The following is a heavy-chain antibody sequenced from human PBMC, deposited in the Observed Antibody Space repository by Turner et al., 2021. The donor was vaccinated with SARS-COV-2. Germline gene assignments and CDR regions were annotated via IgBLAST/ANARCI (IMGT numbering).Heavy chain of an antibody. CDR3: ARDYPYCSSTNCYDV. CDR2: ITPILGIA. J-gene: IGHJ6*02. CDR1: GGTFSSYS. D-gene: IGHD2-2*01. Sequence: QFQLVQSGAEVRKPGSSVKVSGKASGGTFSSYSITWVRQAPGQGLEWMGGITPILGIANYAQKCQGRVTITADKSTSTAYMELSSLRSEDTAVYYCARDYPYCSSTNCYDVWGQGTTVTVSS. V-gene: IGHV1-69*10.